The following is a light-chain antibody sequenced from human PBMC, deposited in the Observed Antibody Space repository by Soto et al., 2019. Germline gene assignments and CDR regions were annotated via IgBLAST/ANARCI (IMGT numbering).Light chain of an antibody. Sequence: EIVLTQSPGTLSLSPGERATLSCRASQSVSSSYLAWYQQKPGQAPRLLIYDTSSRATGIPDRFNGSGSGTDFTLTISRLEPEDFAVYYCQQYGRLPLPVGRGTKVDIK. CDR3: QQYGRLPLP. J-gene: IGKJ3*01. CDR2: DTS. V-gene: IGKV3-20*01. CDR1: QSVSSSY.